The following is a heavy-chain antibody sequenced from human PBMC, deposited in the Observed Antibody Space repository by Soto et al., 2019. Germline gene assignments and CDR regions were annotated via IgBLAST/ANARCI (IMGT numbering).Heavy chain of an antibody. J-gene: IGHJ4*02. V-gene: IGHV3-30*18. CDR3: AKERGGYPTGYFDY. D-gene: IGHD3-16*01. CDR2: ISYDGSNK. CDR1: GFTFSSYG. Sequence: GGSLRLSCAASGFTFSSYGMHWVRQAPGKGLEWVAVISYDGSNKYYADSGKGRFTITRDNSKNTRYLQRNSQRAEDTAEYSRAKERGGYPTGYFDYWGQGTLVTVSS.